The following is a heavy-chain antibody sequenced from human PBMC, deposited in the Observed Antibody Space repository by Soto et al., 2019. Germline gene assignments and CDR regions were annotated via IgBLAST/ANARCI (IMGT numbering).Heavy chain of an antibody. CDR3: ARGSRPRRGYPPYYFDY. V-gene: IGHV4-31*03. D-gene: IGHD3-3*01. CDR2: IYYSGST. CDR1: GGSISSGGYY. Sequence: SETLSLTCTVSGGSISSGGYYWSWIRQHPGKGLEWIGYIYYSGSTYYNPSLKSRVTISVDTSKNQFSLKLSSVTAADTAVYYCARGSRPRRGYPPYYFDYWGQGTLVTVSS. J-gene: IGHJ4*02.